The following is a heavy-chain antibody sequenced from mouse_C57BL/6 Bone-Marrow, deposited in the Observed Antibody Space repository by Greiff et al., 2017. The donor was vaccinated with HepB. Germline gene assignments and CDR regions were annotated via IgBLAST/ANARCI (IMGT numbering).Heavy chain of an antibody. J-gene: IGHJ4*01. CDR2: INPNYGTT. V-gene: IGHV1-39*01. CDR1: GYSFTDYN. Sequence: EVQLQQSGPELVKPGASVKISCKASGYSFTDYNMNWVKQSSGKSLEWIGVINPNYGTTSYNQKFKGKATLTVDQSSSTAYMQRNRLTSEESAVYNCARSAGYYAMDYWGQGTSVTVSS. D-gene: IGHD1-2*01. CDR3: ARSAGYYAMDY.